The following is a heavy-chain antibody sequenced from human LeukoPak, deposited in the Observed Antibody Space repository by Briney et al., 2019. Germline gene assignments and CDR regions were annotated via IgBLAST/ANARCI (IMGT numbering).Heavy chain of an antibody. CDR2: ISGSGGST. D-gene: IGHD1-1*01. CDR1: GFNFSKFV. Sequence: PGGSLRLSCAASGFNFSKFVMTWVRQAPGKGLEWVSGISGSGGSTFYADSVKGRFTISRDNANNTLYLQMSSLRAEDTAVYYCAKIRQQLTRIAYFDYWGLGTLVTVSS. V-gene: IGHV3-23*01. J-gene: IGHJ4*02. CDR3: AKIRQQLTRIAYFDY.